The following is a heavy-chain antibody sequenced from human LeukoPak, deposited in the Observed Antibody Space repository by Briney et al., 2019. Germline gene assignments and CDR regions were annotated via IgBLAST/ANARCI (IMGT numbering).Heavy chain of an antibody. V-gene: IGHV1-69*05. CDR1: GGTFSSYA. Sequence: SVKVSCKASGGTFSSYAISWVRQAPGQGLEWMGGIIPIFGTANYAQKFQGRVTITTDESTSTAYMELSSLRSEVTAVYYCAREGDGYNGVFDYWGQGTLVTVSS. D-gene: IGHD5-24*01. CDR2: IIPIFGTA. J-gene: IGHJ4*02. CDR3: AREGDGYNGVFDY.